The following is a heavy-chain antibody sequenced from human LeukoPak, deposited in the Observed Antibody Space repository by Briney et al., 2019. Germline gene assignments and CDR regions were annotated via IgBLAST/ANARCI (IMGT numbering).Heavy chain of an antibody. V-gene: IGHV3-30-3*01. D-gene: IGHD6-19*01. J-gene: IGHJ4*02. CDR3: ARETSSGWEFDY. Sequence: GGSLRLSCAASGFTFSSYAMHWVRQAPGKGLEWVAVISYDGTNKYYAASVKGRFTISRDNSKNTLYLQMNSLRAEDTAVYYCARETSSGWEFDYWGQGTLVTVSS. CDR1: GFTFSSYA. CDR2: ISYDGTNK.